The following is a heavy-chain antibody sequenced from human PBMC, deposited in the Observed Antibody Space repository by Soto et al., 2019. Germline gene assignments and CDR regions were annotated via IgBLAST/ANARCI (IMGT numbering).Heavy chain of an antibody. D-gene: IGHD5-18*01. V-gene: IGHV3-23*01. Sequence: GGSLRLSCAASGFTFSSYAMSWVRQAPGKGLEWVSAISGSGGSTYYADSVKGRFTISRDNSKNTLYLQMNSLRAEDTAVYYCEKDYEKAAMVTCFDYWGQGPLVTVSS. CDR3: EKDYEKAAMVTCFDY. CDR2: ISGSGGST. J-gene: IGHJ4*02. CDR1: GFTFSSYA.